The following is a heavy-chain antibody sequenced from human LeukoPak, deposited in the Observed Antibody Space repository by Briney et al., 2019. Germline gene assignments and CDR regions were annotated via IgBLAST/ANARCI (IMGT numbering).Heavy chain of an antibody. Sequence: PGGSLRLSCAASGFTVSTTYMTWVRQAPGKGLEWVSVIYSGGDTYYADSVKGRFTISRDSSKNTLYLQMNSLRAEDTAVYYCARDSRGYSGYDPPDYWGQGTLVTVSS. V-gene: IGHV3-66*01. CDR3: ARDSRGYSGYDPPDY. D-gene: IGHD5-12*01. J-gene: IGHJ4*02. CDR2: IYSGGDT. CDR1: GFTVSTTY.